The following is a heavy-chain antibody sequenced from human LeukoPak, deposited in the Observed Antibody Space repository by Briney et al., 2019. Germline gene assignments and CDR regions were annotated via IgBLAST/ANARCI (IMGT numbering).Heavy chain of an antibody. CDR1: GGSISGSSYY. D-gene: IGHD3-9*01. J-gene: IGHJ4*02. V-gene: IGHV4-39*01. Sequence: SETLSLTCTVSGGSISGSSYYWGWIRQPPGKGLEWIGNMYSSGSTYYNLSLKSRVTISVDTSKNQFSLRLSSVTAADTAVYYCATLNYDILTAFDYWGRGTLVTVSS. CDR2: MYSSGST. CDR3: ATLNYDILTAFDY.